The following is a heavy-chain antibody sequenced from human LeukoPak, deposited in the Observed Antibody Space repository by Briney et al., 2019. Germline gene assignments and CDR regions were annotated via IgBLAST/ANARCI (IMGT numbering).Heavy chain of an antibody. V-gene: IGHV3-23*01. D-gene: IGHD5-18*01. J-gene: IGHJ3*02. CDR1: GFTFSSYA. CDR2: ISGSGGST. CDR3: ARLRIEGYSYVRSPDAFDI. Sequence: GGSLRLSCAASGFTFSSYAMSWVRQAPGKGLEWVSAISGSGGSTYYADSVKGRFTISRDNAKNSLYLQMNSLRAEDTAVYYCARLRIEGYSYVRSPDAFDIWGQGTMVTVSS.